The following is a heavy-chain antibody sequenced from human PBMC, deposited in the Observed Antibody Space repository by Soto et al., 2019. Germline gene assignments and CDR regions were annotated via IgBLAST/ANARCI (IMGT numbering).Heavy chain of an antibody. V-gene: IGHV3-23*01. J-gene: IGHJ3*02. CDR1: GFIFGNYM. D-gene: IGHD2-15*01. Sequence: EVQLLESGGGLVQPGESLRLSCAFSGFIFGNYMMTWVRQAPGKGLEWVSTIRDGGESTYYADSVKGRFTISRDNSKNTLYLQMESLGVEDTAVYYCAPHVHCSGGSCHYDAFDIRGQGTMVTVSS. CDR3: APHVHCSGGSCHYDAFDI. CDR2: IRDGGEST.